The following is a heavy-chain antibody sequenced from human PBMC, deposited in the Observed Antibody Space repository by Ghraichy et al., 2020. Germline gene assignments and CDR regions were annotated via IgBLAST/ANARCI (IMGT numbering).Heavy chain of an antibody. CDR1: GFTFDDYA. Sequence: GGSLRLSCAASGFTFDDYAMHWVRQAPGKGLEWVSGISWNSGSIGYADSVKGRLTISRDNAKNSLYLQMNSLRAEDTALYYCAKASKSLDLIDYWGQGTLVTVSS. CDR2: ISWNSGSI. V-gene: IGHV3-9*01. J-gene: IGHJ4*02. D-gene: IGHD1-7*01. CDR3: AKASKSLDLIDY.